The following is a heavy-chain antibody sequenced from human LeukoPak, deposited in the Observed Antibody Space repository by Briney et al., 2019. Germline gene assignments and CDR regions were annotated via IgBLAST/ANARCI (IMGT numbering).Heavy chain of an antibody. CDR2: ISGSGGST. Sequence: GGSLRLSCATSGFTFSSYAMSWVLQATGKGLEWVSAISGSGGSTYYADSVKGRFTISRDNSKNTLYLQMNSLRAEDTAVYYCAKDRSGIKAVAWKTYYYYYMDVWGKGTTVTVSS. J-gene: IGHJ6*03. D-gene: IGHD6-19*01. CDR1: GFTFSSYA. CDR3: AKDRSGIKAVAWKTYYYYYMDV. V-gene: IGHV3-23*01.